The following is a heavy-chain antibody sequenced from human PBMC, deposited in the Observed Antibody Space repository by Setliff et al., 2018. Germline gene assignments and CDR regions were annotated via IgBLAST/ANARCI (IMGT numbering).Heavy chain of an antibody. Sequence: PSETLSLTCTVSGGSISSSYWSWIRQPPGKGLEWIGYLYHSGSMNYNPSLKGRVTMSVDTSNNQLSLKLTSVSAADTAVYYCARAYYYGSGNSHKYYMDVWGKGTAVTVSS. D-gene: IGHD3-10*01. CDR1: GGSISSSY. J-gene: IGHJ6*03. CDR3: ARAYYYGSGNSHKYYMDV. CDR2: LYHSGSM. V-gene: IGHV4-4*09.